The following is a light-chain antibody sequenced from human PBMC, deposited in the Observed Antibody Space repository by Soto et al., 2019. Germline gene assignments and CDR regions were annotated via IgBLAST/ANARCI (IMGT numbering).Light chain of an antibody. CDR1: QGIGDT. Sequence: EIVMTQSPATLSVSPGEGATLSCRASQGIGDTLAWYQQRPGQAPRLLMYAASTPATGIPARFSGSGSGTEFSLTISGLQSEDFVVYFCQQYDNWPLTFGGGTKVDIK. CDR2: AAS. CDR3: QQYDNWPLT. V-gene: IGKV3-15*01. J-gene: IGKJ4*01.